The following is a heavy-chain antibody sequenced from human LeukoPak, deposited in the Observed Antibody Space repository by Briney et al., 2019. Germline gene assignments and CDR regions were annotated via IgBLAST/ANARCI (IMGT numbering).Heavy chain of an antibody. Sequence: PGGSLRLSCAASGLNFSSFGVNWVRQGPRKGLEWVSGISFIISTWSADSVKGRFTISRDNSKNTVYLQMNSLRDDDTAVYYCAKGTSSLNYDAFDIWGQGTLVTVSS. CDR1: GLNFSSFG. CDR2: ISFIIST. CDR3: AKGTSSLNYDAFDI. V-gene: IGHV3-23*01. D-gene: IGHD6-19*01. J-gene: IGHJ3*02.